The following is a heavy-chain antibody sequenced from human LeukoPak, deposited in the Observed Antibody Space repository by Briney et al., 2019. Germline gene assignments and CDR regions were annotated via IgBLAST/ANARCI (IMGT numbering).Heavy chain of an antibody. CDR1: GGSISNYY. CDR3: LRGDCGGGSRYRKGGFDI. Sequence: KSSETLSLTCTVSGGSISNYYWSWIRQRAGKGLEWIGRVYTSGRTNYNPSLKSRVTISVATSKDTFSLKLSSVTAADTAFYFCLRGDCGGGSRYRKGGFDIWGQGTMVTVSS. V-gene: IGHV4-4*07. D-gene: IGHD2-15*01. J-gene: IGHJ3*02. CDR2: VYTSGRT.